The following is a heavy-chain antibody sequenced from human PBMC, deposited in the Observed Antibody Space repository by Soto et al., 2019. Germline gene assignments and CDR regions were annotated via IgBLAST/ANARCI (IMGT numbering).Heavy chain of an antibody. CDR2: ISGSGGST. V-gene: IGHV3-23*01. CDR1: GFTFTSYA. Sequence: GESLRLSCPASGFTFTSYAMSWVRQAPGKGLEWVSAISGSGGSTYYADSVKGRFTISRDNSKNTLYLQMNSLRAEDTAVYYCAKNTGDCSGGSCYSNYGMDVWGQGTTVTVSS. D-gene: IGHD2-15*01. CDR3: AKNTGDCSGGSCYSNYGMDV. J-gene: IGHJ6*02.